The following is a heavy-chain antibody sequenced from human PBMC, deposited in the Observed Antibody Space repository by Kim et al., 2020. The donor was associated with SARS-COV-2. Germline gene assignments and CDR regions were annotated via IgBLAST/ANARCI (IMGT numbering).Heavy chain of an antibody. D-gene: IGHD3-10*01. Sequence: GGSLRLSCAASGFTFDDYATHWVRQAPGKGLEWVSGISWNSNNIDYADSVKGRFTISIDNAKNSLYLQMNSLRTEDTALYYCARGLYYGSGSSIGYWGQGALVTVSS. CDR2: ISWNSNNI. V-gene: IGHV3-9*01. J-gene: IGHJ4*02. CDR1: GFTFDDYA. CDR3: ARGLYYGSGSSIGY.